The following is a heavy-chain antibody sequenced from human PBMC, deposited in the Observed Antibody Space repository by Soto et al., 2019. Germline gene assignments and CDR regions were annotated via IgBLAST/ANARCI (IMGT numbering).Heavy chain of an antibody. CDR1: GFRFDDYA. V-gene: IGHV3-9*01. CDR3: VKDNGGYYDSSGNFEY. CDR2: ISWNSGSL. Sequence: GGSLRLSCAASGFRFDDYAMHWVRQVPGKGLEWVSGISWNSGSLGYGDSVKGRFTISRDNAKNSLYLQMNGLRPEDTAFYYCVKDNGGYYDSSGNFEYWGQGTLVTVSS. D-gene: IGHD3-22*01. J-gene: IGHJ4*02.